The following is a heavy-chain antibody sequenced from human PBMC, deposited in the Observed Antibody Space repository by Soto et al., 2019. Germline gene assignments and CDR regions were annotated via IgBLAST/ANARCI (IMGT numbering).Heavy chain of an antibody. CDR1: GFRFDDYA. V-gene: IGHV3-9*01. CDR3: VKDNGGYYDSSGNFEY. CDR2: ISWNSGSL. Sequence: GGSLRLSCAASGFRFDDYAMHWVRQVPGKGLEWVSGISWNSGSLGYGDSVKGRFTISRDNAKNSLYLQMNGLRPEDTAFYYCVKDNGGYYDSSGNFEYWGQGTLVTVSS. D-gene: IGHD3-22*01. J-gene: IGHJ4*02.